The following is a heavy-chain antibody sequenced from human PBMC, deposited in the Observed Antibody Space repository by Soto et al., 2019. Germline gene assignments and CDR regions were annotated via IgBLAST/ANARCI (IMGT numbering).Heavy chain of an antibody. J-gene: IGHJ4*02. CDR2: ISGSDGGDLI. Sequence: GGSLRLSCAASGFTFSSYAMSWVRQAPGKGLEWVSSISGSDGGDLIYYADSVKGRFSMSRDNSENMLYLQMTNLRAEDTAIYFCAKRQGTGLAAKNFDFWGQGTLVTVSS. CDR3: AKRQGTGLAAKNFDF. V-gene: IGHV3-23*01. D-gene: IGHD2-15*01. CDR1: GFTFSSYA.